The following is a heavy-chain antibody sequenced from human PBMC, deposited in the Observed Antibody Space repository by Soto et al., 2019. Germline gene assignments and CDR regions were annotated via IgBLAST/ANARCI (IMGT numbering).Heavy chain of an antibody. Sequence: GGSLRLSCAASGFTFSSYWMSWVRQAPGKGLEWVANIKQDGSEKYYVDSVKGRFTISRDNAKNSLYLQMNSLRAEDTAVYYCASGGIASPLDYWGQGTLVTVSS. CDR3: ASGGIASPLDY. CDR1: GFTFSSYW. V-gene: IGHV3-7*01. J-gene: IGHJ4*02. CDR2: IKQDGSEK. D-gene: IGHD6-13*01.